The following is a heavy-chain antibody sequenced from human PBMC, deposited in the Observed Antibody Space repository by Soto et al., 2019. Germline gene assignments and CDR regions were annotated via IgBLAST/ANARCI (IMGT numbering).Heavy chain of an antibody. CDR3: ARGLMVPNHRNHAFDI. CDR2: LSPILGTS. J-gene: IGHJ3*02. D-gene: IGHD2-8*01. V-gene: IGHV1-69*11. CDR1: GGTFSSYG. Sequence: QVQLVQSGAEVKKPGSSVKVSCKISGGTFSSYGISWVRQAPGQGLEWMGGLSPILGTSNCAQKFQGRVSITADETTSTAYMKQSSLRSDDSAMYYGARGLMVPNHRNHAFDIWGRGTLVTVSS.